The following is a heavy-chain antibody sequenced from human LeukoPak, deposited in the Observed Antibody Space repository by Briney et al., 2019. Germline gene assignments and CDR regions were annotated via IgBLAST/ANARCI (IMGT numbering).Heavy chain of an antibody. CDR2: ISSSSSYI. CDR1: GFTFSSYS. Sequence: GGSLRLSCAASGFTFSSYSMNWVRQAPGKGLEWVSSISSSSSYIYYADSVKGRYTISRDNAKNSLYLQMNSLRAEDTAVYYCARVSSTAVAGEVDYWGQGTLVTVSS. D-gene: IGHD6-19*01. J-gene: IGHJ4*02. CDR3: ARVSSTAVAGEVDY. V-gene: IGHV3-21*01.